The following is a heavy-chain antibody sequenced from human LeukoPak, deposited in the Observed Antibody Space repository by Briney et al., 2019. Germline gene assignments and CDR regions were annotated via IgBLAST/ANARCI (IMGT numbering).Heavy chain of an antibody. Sequence: ASVKVSCNVSGYTLTELSMHWVRQAPGQGLEWMGRINPNSGGTNYAQKFQGRVTMTRDTSISTAYMELSRLRSDDTAVYYCARVTTYYYDSSGYPVDYWGQGTLVTVSS. CDR1: GYTLTELS. CDR3: ARVTTYYYDSSGYPVDY. V-gene: IGHV1-2*06. D-gene: IGHD3-22*01. CDR2: INPNSGGT. J-gene: IGHJ4*02.